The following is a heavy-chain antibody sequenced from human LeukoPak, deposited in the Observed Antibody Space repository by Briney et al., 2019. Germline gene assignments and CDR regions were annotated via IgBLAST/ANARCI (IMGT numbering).Heavy chain of an antibody. Sequence: SETLSLTCTVPGGSISSYYWSWIRQPPGKGLEWIGYIYYSGSTNYNPSLKSRVTISVDTSKNQFSLKLSSVTAADTAVYYCARVSLNVWGSYRFDYWGQGTLVTVSS. D-gene: IGHD3-16*02. CDR2: IYYSGST. CDR3: ARVSLNVWGSYRFDY. V-gene: IGHV4-59*01. CDR1: GGSISSYY. J-gene: IGHJ4*02.